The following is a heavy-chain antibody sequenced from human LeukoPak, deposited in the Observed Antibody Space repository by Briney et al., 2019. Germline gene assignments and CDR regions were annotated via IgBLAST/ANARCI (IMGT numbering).Heavy chain of an antibody. V-gene: IGHV1-18*01. CDR2: ISGYNDNT. CDR3: ARNYYDNSGYYYFDY. J-gene: IGHJ4*02. D-gene: IGHD3-22*01. Sequence: ASVSVSCKASRYTFTNYGISWVRQAPGQGLEWMGWISGYNDNTKYAQKLQGRVTMTTDTSMSTAYMELRSLRSDDTAVYYCARNYYDNSGYYYFDYWGQGTLVTVSS. CDR1: RYTFTNYG.